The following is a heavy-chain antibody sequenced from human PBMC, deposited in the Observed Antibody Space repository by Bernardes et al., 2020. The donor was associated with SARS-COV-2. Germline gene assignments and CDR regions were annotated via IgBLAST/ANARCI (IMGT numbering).Heavy chain of an antibody. CDR3: AREEGSYYGYYYYGMDV. V-gene: IGHV3-74*01. D-gene: IGHD1-26*01. CDR2: INSDGSST. J-gene: IGHJ6*02. Sequence: GGSLRLSCAASGFTFSSYWMHWVRQAPGKGLVWVSRINSDGSSTSYADSVKGRFTISRDNAKNTLYLQMNSLRAEDTAVYYCAREEGSYYGYYYYGMDVWGQGTTVTVSS. CDR1: GFTFSSYW.